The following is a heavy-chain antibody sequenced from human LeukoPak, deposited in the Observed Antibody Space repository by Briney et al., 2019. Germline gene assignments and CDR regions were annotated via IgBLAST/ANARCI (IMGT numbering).Heavy chain of an antibody. D-gene: IGHD2-15*01. J-gene: IGHJ6*04. CDR2: IYYSGST. Sequence: SETLSLTCTVSGGSISSYYWSWIRQPPGKGLEWIGYIYYSGSTNYNPSLKSRVAISVDTSKNQFSLKLSSVTAADTAVYYCARVNWGGSFYYYYGMDVWGKGTTVTVSS. CDR3: ARVNWGGSFYYYYGMDV. CDR1: GGSISSYY. V-gene: IGHV4-59*01.